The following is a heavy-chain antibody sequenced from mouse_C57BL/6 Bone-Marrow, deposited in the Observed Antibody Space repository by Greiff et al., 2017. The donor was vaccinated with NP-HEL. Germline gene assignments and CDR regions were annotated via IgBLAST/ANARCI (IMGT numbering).Heavy chain of an antibody. CDR2: ILPGSGST. CDR3: AGGAGPFAY. V-gene: IGHV1-9*01. J-gene: IGHJ3*01. D-gene: IGHD3-3*01. CDR1: GYTFTGYC. Sequence: QVQLTESGAELMKPGASVKLSCKATGYTFTGYCIEWVKQRPGHGLDWIGEILPGSGSTNYNEKFKGKATFTDETSSNTAYMQLSSLTTEDSAIYYCAGGAGPFAYWGQGTLVTVSA.